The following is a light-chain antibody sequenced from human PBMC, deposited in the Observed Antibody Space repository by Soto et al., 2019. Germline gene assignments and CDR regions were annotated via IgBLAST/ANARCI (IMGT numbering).Light chain of an antibody. J-gene: IGKJ1*01. Sequence: EIVLTQSPGTLSLSPGERATLSCRASQSVSSSYLVWYQQKPGQAPRLLIYRASRRATGVPDRFSGSGSETDFSLTISRLEPEDFAVYYCQQHGSSTWTFGQGTRVEIK. V-gene: IGKV3-20*01. CDR2: RAS. CDR1: QSVSSSY. CDR3: QQHGSSTWT.